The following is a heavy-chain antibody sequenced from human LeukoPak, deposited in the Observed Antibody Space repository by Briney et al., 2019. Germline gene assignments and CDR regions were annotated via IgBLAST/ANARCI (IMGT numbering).Heavy chain of an antibody. CDR3: ARGYCSSTSCYVFWFDP. CDR1: GGSFSGYY. J-gene: IGHJ5*02. CDR2: INHSGST. D-gene: IGHD2-2*01. Sequence: SETLSLTCAVYGGSFSGYYWSWIRQPPGKGLEWIGEINHSGSTNYNPSLKSRVTISVDTSKNQFSLKLSSVTAADTAVYYCARGYCSSTSCYVFWFDPLGPGNPGHRLL. V-gene: IGHV4-34*01.